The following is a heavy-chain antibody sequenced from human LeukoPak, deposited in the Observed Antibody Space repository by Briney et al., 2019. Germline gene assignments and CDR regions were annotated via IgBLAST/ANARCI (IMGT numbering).Heavy chain of an antibody. CDR3: ARQIKATASLDY. D-gene: IGHD2-21*02. V-gene: IGHV4-39*01. J-gene: IGHJ4*02. CDR1: GGSISSSSYY. CDR2: IYYSGST. Sequence: PSETLSLTCTVPGGSISSSSYYGDWIRQPPGKGLEWIGSIYYSGSTYYNPSLKSRVTISVDTSKNQFSLKLSSVTAADTAVYYCARQIKATASLDYWGQGTLVTVSS.